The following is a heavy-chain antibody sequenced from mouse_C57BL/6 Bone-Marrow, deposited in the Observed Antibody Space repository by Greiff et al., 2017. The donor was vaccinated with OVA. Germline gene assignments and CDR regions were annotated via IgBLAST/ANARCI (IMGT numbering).Heavy chain of an antibody. V-gene: IGHV5-17*01. CDR3: ARHYGYFDV. J-gene: IGHJ1*03. CDR2: ISSGSSTI. Sequence: EVKVEESGGGLVKPGGSLKLSCAASGFTFSDYGMHWVRQAPEKGLEWVAYISSGSSTIYYADTVKGRFTISRDNAKNTLFLQMTSLRSEDTAMYYCARHYGYFDVWGTGTTVTVSS. CDR1: GFTFSDYG.